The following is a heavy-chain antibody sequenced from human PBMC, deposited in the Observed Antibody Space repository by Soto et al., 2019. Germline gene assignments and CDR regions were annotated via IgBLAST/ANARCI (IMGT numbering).Heavy chain of an antibody. V-gene: IGHV1-2*02. Sequence: QVQLVQSGAEVRKPGASVKVSCKASGYPYTNSYMHWVRQAPGQALEWMGWIHPNTGGTNYAERFQGRVTMTRDTSVSTVYMELNRLTSDDTAIYFCASDFRTRGWFRQAGNFAMDVWGQGTTVTVS. D-gene: IGHD6-19*01. CDR2: IHPNTGGT. CDR1: GYPYTNSY. CDR3: ASDFRTRGWFRQAGNFAMDV. J-gene: IGHJ6*02.